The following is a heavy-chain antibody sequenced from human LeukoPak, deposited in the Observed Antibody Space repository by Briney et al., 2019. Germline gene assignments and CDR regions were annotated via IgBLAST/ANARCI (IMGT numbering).Heavy chain of an antibody. D-gene: IGHD5-12*01. J-gene: IGHJ3*02. V-gene: IGHV1-2*04. CDR3: ARGNIVATTGAPGAFDI. Sequence: ASVKVSCKASGYTFTGYYMHWVRQAPGQGLEWMGWINPNSGGTNYAQKFQGWVTMTRDTSISTAYMELSRLRSDDTAVYYCARGNIVATTGAPGAFDIWGQGTMVTVSS. CDR2: INPNSGGT. CDR1: GYTFTGYY.